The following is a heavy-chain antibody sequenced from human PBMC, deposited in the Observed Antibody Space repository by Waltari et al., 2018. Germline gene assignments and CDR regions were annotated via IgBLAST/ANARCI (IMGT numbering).Heavy chain of an antibody. CDR1: GGPISSYY. J-gene: IGHJ4*02. D-gene: IGHD2-21*01. V-gene: IGHV4-4*07. Sequence: QVQLQESGPGLVKPSEPLSLTCTVPGGPISSYYWSWIRQPAGKGLEWIGRIYTSGSTNYNPSLKSRVTMSVDTSKNQFSLKLSSVTAADTAVYYCVSCGGDCYRGFDYWGQGTLVTVSS. CDR3: VSCGGDCYRGFDY. CDR2: IYTSGST.